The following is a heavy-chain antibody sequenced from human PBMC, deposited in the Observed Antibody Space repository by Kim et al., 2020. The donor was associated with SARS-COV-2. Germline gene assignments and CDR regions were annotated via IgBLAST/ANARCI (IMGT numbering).Heavy chain of an antibody. V-gene: IGHV3-23*03. CDR3: AKGGVRYVDY. CDR1: GFTFSSYA. Sequence: GGSLRLSCAASGFTFSSYAMSWVRQAPGKGLEWVSVIYRGGSNTYYGDSVKGRFTISRDDSKNTLYLQMNSLRAEDTAIYYCAKGGVRYVDYWGQGTLVTVSS. J-gene: IGHJ4*02. CDR2: IYRGGSNT. D-gene: IGHD1-1*01.